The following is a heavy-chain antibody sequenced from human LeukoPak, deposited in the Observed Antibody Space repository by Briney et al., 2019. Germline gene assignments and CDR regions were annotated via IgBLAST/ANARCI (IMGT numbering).Heavy chain of an antibody. CDR1: GFTFSSYG. Sequence: GGSLRLSCAASGFTFSSYGMHWVRQAPGKGLECVAFMRYDGNNKYYADSVKGRFTISRDNSKSTLYLQMNSLRAEDTAVYYCAKDWRAYCGGDCYSYFDYWGQGTLVTVSS. D-gene: IGHD2-21*02. V-gene: IGHV3-30*02. CDR3: AKDWRAYCGGDCYSYFDY. J-gene: IGHJ4*02. CDR2: MRYDGNNK.